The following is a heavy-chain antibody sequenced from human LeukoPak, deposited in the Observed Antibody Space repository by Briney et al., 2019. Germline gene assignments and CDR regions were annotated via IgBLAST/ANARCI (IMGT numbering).Heavy chain of an antibody. CDR2: ISGSGGST. J-gene: IGHJ4*02. V-gene: IGHV3-23*01. Sequence: GGSLRLSCAASGFTFSSYAMSWVRQAPGKGLEWVSAISGSGGSTYYADSVKGRFTISRDNSKNTLYLQMNSLRAEDTAVYYCAKDRYYDSSGYYSLFDYWGQGTLATVSS. CDR1: GFTFSSYA. D-gene: IGHD3-22*01. CDR3: AKDRYYDSSGYYSLFDY.